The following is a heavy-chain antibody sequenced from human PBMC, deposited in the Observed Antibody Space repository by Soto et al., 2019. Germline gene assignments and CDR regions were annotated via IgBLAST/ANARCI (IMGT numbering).Heavy chain of an antibody. D-gene: IGHD3-16*02. CDR1: GGTFSSYA. CDR2: IIPIFGTA. J-gene: IGHJ4*02. Sequence: QVQLVQSGAEVKKPGSSVKVSCKASGGTFSSYAISWVRQAPGQGLEWMGGIIPIFGTANYAQKFQGRVTMTADESAGPAYMELSSLGSEDTAVYYCARGWGTLRLGGLSLDYFDYWGQGTLVTVSS. V-gene: IGHV1-69*12. CDR3: ARGWGTLRLGGLSLDYFDY.